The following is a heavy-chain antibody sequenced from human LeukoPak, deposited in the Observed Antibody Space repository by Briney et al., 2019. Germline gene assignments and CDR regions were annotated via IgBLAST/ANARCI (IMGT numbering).Heavy chain of an antibody. V-gene: IGHV3-21*01. CDR2: ISSSSSYI. D-gene: IGHD5-12*01. CDR3: ARDRIVATIPRLGYFDY. CDR1: GFTFSSYS. Sequence: PGGSLRLSCAAPGFTFSSYSMNWVRQAPGKGLEWVSSISSSSSYIYYADSVKGRFTISRDNAKNSLYLQMNSLRAEDTAVYYCARDRIVATIPRLGYFDYWGQGTLVTVSS. J-gene: IGHJ4*02.